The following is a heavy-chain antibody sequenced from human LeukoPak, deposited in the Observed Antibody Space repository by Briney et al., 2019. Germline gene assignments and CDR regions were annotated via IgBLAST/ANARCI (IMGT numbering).Heavy chain of an antibody. J-gene: IGHJ6*03. CDR3: ARNSGAGYYFYVDV. Sequence: GGSLRLSCAASGFTFSNFAMSWVRQVPGKGLEWVSAISGSGGSTYYADSVKGRFTISRDNSKDTLYLQKNSLRAEDTALYYCARNSGAGYYFYVDVWGKGTAVTVSS. D-gene: IGHD3-10*01. V-gene: IGHV3-23*01. CDR1: GFTFSNFA. CDR2: ISGSGGST.